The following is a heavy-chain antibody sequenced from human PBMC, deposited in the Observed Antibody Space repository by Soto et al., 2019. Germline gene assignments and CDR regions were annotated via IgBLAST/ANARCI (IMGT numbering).Heavy chain of an antibody. CDR1: GGSISSSSYY. V-gene: IGHV4-39*01. Sequence: QLQLQESGPGLVKPSETLSLTCTVSGGSISSSSYYWGWIRQPPGKGLEWIGSIYYSGSTYYNPSRTSRVTISVDTSKNQFSRKLSSVPAADTAVYYCARLVYDSSGYRPGWGQGTLVTVSS. J-gene: IGHJ4*02. CDR3: ARLVYDSSGYRPG. CDR2: IYYSGST. D-gene: IGHD3-22*01.